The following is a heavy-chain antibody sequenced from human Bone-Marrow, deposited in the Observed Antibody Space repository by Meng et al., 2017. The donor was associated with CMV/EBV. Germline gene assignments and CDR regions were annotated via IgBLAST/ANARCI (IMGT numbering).Heavy chain of an antibody. D-gene: IGHD3-22*01. CDR1: GGTFSSYA. J-gene: IGHJ4*02. CDR3: ARGPIPYYDSSGYSI. V-gene: IGHV1-69*05. Sequence: SVKVSCKASGGTFSSYAISWVRQAPGQGLEWMGGIIPIFGTANYAQKFQGRVTITTDESTSTAYMELSSLRSEDMAVYYCARGPIPYYDSSGYSIWGQGTLVTVSS. CDR2: IIPIFGTA.